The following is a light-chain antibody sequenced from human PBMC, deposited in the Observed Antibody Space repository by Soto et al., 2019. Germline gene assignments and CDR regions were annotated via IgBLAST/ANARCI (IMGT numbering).Light chain of an antibody. CDR2: EVS. J-gene: IGLJ3*02. CDR3: SSYASSSTWV. CDR1: SSDVGGYNY. V-gene: IGLV2-14*01. Sequence: QSALTQPASVSGSPGQSITISCTGTSSDVGGYNYVSWYQQHPGKAPKLMIYEVSNRPSGVSNRFSGPKSGNTASLTISGLQAEAEADYYCSSYASSSTWVFGGGTQLTVL.